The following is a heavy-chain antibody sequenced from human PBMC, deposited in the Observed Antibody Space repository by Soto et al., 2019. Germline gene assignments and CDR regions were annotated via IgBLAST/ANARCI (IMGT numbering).Heavy chain of an antibody. CDR3: ARAGHIVVVTANIYWDFDL. CDR2: INSDGSST. J-gene: IGHJ2*01. V-gene: IGHV3-74*01. Sequence: EVQLVESGGGLVQPGGSLRLSCAASGFTFSSYWMHWVRHAPGKGLVWVSRINSDGSSTSYADSVKGRFTISRDNAKNTLYLQMNSLRAEDTAVYYCARAGHIVVVTANIYWDFDLWVRGTLVTVSS. CDR1: GFTFSSYW. D-gene: IGHD2-21*02.